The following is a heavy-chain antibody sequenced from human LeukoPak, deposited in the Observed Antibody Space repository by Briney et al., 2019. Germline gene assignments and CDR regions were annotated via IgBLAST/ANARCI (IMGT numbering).Heavy chain of an antibody. J-gene: IGHJ4*02. V-gene: IGHV6-1*01. Sequence: SQTLSLTCAISGDSVSSNSDAWNWIRQSPSRGLEWLGRSYCRSKWYNDYAVSVKSRITINPDTSKNQFALQLTSVTPEDTAVYYCARGMYYYDSSGLFMYYFDYWGQGTLVTLSS. CDR3: ARGMYYYDSSGLFMYYFDY. D-gene: IGHD3-22*01. CDR2: SYCRSKWYN. CDR1: GDSVSSNSDA.